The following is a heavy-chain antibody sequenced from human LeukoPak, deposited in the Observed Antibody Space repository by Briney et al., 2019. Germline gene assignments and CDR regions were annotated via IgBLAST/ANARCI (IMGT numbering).Heavy chain of an antibody. Sequence: GESLKISCKGSGYSFTTYWIGWVRQMPGKGLEWMGIIYPGDSDTRYSPSFQGQVTISADKSISTAYLQWSSLKASDTAMYYCARHTPSSSTVPHFDYWGQGTLVTVSS. CDR2: IYPGDSDT. CDR1: GYSFTTYW. V-gene: IGHV5-51*01. CDR3: ARHTPSSSTVPHFDY. J-gene: IGHJ4*02. D-gene: IGHD2/OR15-2a*01.